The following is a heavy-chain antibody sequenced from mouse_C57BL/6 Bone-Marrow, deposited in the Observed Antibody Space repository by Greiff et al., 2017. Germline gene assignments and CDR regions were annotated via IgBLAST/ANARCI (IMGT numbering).Heavy chain of an antibody. CDR1: GYTFTSYW. CDR3: ARWSNFYAMDY. Sequence: QVQLKQSGAELAKPGASVKLSCKASGYTFTSYWMHWVKQRPGQGLEWIGYINPSSGYTKYNQKFKDKATLTADKSSSTAYMQLSSLTYEDSAVXYCARWSNFYAMDYWGQGTSVTVSS. D-gene: IGHD2-5*01. J-gene: IGHJ4*01. V-gene: IGHV1-7*01. CDR2: INPSSGYT.